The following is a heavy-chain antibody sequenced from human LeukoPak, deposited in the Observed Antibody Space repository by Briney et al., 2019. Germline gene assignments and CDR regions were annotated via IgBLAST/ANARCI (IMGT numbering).Heavy chain of an antibody. CDR3: ARDFHDSSGYCFDY. J-gene: IGHJ4*02. CDR1: GFTFSGYT. D-gene: IGHD3-22*01. CDR2: VSGIGDKT. Sequence: GGSLRLSCAASGFTFSGYTMSWVRQAPGKGLEWVSAVSGIGDKTFYADSVKGRFTISRDNSKGTLYLQMNSLRAEDTALYYCARDFHDSSGYCFDYWGQGTLVTVSS. V-gene: IGHV3-23*01.